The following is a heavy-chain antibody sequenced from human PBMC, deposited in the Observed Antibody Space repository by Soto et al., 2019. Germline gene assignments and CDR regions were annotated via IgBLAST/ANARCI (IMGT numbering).Heavy chain of an antibody. Sequence: ASVKVSCKASRYTFTSYGISWARQAPGQGLEWMGWISAYNGNTNYAQKLQGRVTMTTDTSTSTAYMELRSLRSDDTAVYYCAIYDFWSGYKPSDYWGQGTLVTVSS. CDR3: AIYDFWSGYKPSDY. CDR1: RYTFTSYG. CDR2: ISAYNGNT. J-gene: IGHJ4*02. D-gene: IGHD3-3*01. V-gene: IGHV1-18*01.